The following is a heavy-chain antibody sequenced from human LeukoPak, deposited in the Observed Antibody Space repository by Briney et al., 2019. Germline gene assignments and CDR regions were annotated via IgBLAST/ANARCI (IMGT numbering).Heavy chain of an antibody. Sequence: GGSLRLSCAASRFTFSSYDMHWVRQATGKGLESVSAIGTAGDTYYPGSVKGRFAISRENAKNSLYLQMNSLRAGDTAVYYCARVSVGAPSAFDIWGQGTMVTVSS. CDR1: RFTFSSYD. J-gene: IGHJ3*02. CDR3: ARVSVGAPSAFDI. CDR2: IGTAGDT. D-gene: IGHD1-26*01. V-gene: IGHV3-13*04.